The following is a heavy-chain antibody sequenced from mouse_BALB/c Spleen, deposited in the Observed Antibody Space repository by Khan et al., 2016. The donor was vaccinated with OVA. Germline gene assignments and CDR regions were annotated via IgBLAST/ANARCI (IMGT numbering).Heavy chain of an antibody. CDR1: GFTFSTYA. CDR2: INTGGDYS. Sequence: EVQLQESGGDLVKPGGSLKLSCAASGFTFSTYAMSWVRQTPEKRLEGVATINTGGDYSYYPDSVKGRFTNPRDNAKSTLYLQMSSLRSEVTAMYYCARPNYGPVAYWCQGTLVTVSA. D-gene: IGHD1-1*01. J-gene: IGHJ3*01. V-gene: IGHV5-9-3*01. CDR3: ARPNYGPVAY.